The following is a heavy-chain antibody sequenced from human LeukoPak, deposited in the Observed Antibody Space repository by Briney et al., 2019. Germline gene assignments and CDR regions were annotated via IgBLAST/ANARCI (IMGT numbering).Heavy chain of an antibody. V-gene: IGHV1-8*01. Sequence: GASVKVSCKASGYTFTSYDISWVRQATGQGLEWMGWMNPNSGNTGYAQKFQGRVTMTRNTSISTAYMELSSLRSEDTAVYYCARGYCSGGSCSNYYYGMDVWGQGTTVTVSS. D-gene: IGHD2-15*01. J-gene: IGHJ6*02. CDR3: ARGYCSGGSCSNYYYGMDV. CDR2: MNPNSGNT. CDR1: GYTFTSYD.